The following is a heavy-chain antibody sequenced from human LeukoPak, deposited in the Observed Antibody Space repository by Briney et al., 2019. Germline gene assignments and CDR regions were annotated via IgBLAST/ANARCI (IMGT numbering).Heavy chain of an antibody. V-gene: IGHV3-23*01. CDR3: ARGGVVVVTPFDL. D-gene: IGHD3-22*01. J-gene: IGHJ2*01. Sequence: GGSLRLSCAASGFTFSSYAMSWVRQAPGKGLEWVSAISGSGGSTYYADSVKGRFTISRDNSKNTLYLQMNSLRAEDTAVYYCARGGVVVVTPFDLWGRGTLVTVFS. CDR2: ISGSGGST. CDR1: GFTFSSYA.